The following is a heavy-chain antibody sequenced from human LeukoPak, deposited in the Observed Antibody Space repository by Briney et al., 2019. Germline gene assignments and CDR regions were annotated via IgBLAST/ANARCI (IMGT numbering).Heavy chain of an antibody. V-gene: IGHV4-61*01. CDR1: GGSVSSGSYY. Sequence: KPSETLSLTCTVSGGSVSSGSYYWSWIRQPPGKGLEWIGNIFYSGSTNYNPSLKSRVTISLDTSKNQFSLKLSSVTAADTAVYYCARELCSGGSCGKFDYWGQGTLVTVSS. J-gene: IGHJ4*02. CDR3: ARELCSGGSCGKFDY. CDR2: IFYSGST. D-gene: IGHD2-15*01.